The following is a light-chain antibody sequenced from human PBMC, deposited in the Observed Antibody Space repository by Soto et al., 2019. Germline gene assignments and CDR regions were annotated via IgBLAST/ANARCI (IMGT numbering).Light chain of an antibody. CDR2: WAS. J-gene: IGKJ2*01. Sequence: DIVMTQSPDSLAVSLGERATISCKSSQSLLFSSNNKTYLTWYQHRPGQSPKMLIFWASARESGVPERFSGSGSETDFTLTISGLQPEDEAVYYCQQYYSDFFTFGQGTRLEIK. CDR3: QQYYSDFFT. CDR1: QSLLFSSNNKTY. V-gene: IGKV4-1*01.